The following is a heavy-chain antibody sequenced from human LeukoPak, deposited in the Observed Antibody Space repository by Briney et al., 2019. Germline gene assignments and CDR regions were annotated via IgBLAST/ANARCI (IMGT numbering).Heavy chain of an antibody. CDR2: IWYDGSSK. Sequence: GGSLRLSCAASGFTFSSYGMHWVRQAPGKGLEWVALIWYDGSSKHYADSVRGRFTISRDNSENTLYLQMNSLRAEDTAVYYCARDFELSHWGQGTLVTVSS. CDR1: GFTFSSYG. CDR3: ARDFELSH. D-gene: IGHD3-16*02. V-gene: IGHV3-33*01. J-gene: IGHJ4*02.